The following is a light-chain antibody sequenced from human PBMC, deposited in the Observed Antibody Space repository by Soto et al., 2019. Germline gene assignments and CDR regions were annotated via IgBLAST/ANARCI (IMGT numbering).Light chain of an antibody. Sequence: EIVMTQSPATLSVSPGERATLSCRSSQSVSSNLAWYQQKPGQAPRLLIYGASTRATGIPARFSGSGSGTDFTLTISSLQPEDFAVYFCQQRSNWPRLTLGGGTKVDIK. V-gene: IGKV3-15*01. CDR1: QSVSSN. CDR2: GAS. J-gene: IGKJ4*01. CDR3: QQRSNWPRLT.